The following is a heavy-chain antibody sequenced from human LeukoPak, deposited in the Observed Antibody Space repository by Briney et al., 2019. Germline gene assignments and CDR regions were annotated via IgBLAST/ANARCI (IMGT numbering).Heavy chain of an antibody. CDR2: INHSGGT. V-gene: IGHV4-34*01. CDR3: ARGVAVAGPLVSPHVTHFDP. D-gene: IGHD6-19*01. Sequence: KPSETLSLTCAVYGGSFSGYYWSWIRQPPGKGLEGIGEINHSGGTNYNQSLNSRVTISVDTSKHQFSLKLSSVTAADTAVYYCARGVAVAGPLVSPHVTHFDPWGQGTLVTVSS. J-gene: IGHJ5*02. CDR1: GGSFSGYY.